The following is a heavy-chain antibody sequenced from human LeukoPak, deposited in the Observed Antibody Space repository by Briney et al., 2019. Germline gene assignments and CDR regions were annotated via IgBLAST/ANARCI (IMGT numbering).Heavy chain of an antibody. J-gene: IGHJ4*02. CDR2: IYYSGST. Sequence: SQTLSLTCTLSGGSISSGDYYWSWIRQPPGRGLEWIGYIYYSGSTYYNPSLKSRVTISVDTSKNQFSLKLSSVTAADTAVYYCARGPRYDFWSGYYIWGQGTLVTVSS. V-gene: IGHV4-30-4*08. D-gene: IGHD3-3*01. CDR3: ARGPRYDFWSGYYI. CDR1: GGSISSGDYY.